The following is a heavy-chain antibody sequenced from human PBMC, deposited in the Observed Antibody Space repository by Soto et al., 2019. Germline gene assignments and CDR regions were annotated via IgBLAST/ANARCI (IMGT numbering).Heavy chain of an antibody. CDR1: GGTFSSYA. V-gene: IGHV1-69*01. J-gene: IGHJ5*02. CDR2: IIPIFGTA. D-gene: IGHD5-12*01. CDR3: ARVHIEGDGGMTHWFDP. Sequence: QVQLVQSGAEVKKPGSSVKVSCKASGGTFSSYAISWVRQAPGQGLEWMGGIIPIFGTANYAQKFQGRVTIHADESTSTAYMELSSLRSEDTAVSYCARVHIEGDGGMTHWFDPWGQGTLVTVSS.